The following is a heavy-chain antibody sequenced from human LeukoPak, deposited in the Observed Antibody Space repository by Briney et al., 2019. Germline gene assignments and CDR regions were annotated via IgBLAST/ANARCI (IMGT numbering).Heavy chain of an antibody. V-gene: IGHV1-69*05. CDR3: AREAVRFLESPL. Sequence: ASVKVSCKASGGTFSSYAISWVRQAPGQGLEWMGGIIPIFGTANYAQKFQGRVTITTDESTSTAYMELSSLRSEDTAVYYCAREAVRFLESPLWGQGTLVTVSS. CDR2: IIPIFGTA. CDR1: GGTFSSYA. D-gene: IGHD3-3*01. J-gene: IGHJ4*02.